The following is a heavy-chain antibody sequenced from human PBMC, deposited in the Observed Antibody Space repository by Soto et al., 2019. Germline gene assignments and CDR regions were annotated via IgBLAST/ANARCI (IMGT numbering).Heavy chain of an antibody. CDR3: VGELPGPDDYYYGMDV. CDR1: GFTFSSHA. D-gene: IGHD1-26*01. V-gene: IGHV3-23*01. CDR2: ISGSGGST. Sequence: HPGGSLRLSCAASGFTFSSHAMSWVRQAPGKGLEWVSAISGSGGSTYYADSVKGRFTISRDNSKNTLYLQMNSLRAEDTAVYYCVGELPGPDDYYYGMDVWGQGTTVTVSS. J-gene: IGHJ6*02.